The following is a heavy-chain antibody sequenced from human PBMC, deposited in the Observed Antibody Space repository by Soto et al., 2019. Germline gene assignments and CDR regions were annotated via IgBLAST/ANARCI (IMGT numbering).Heavy chain of an antibody. CDR2: ISYDGSNK. J-gene: IGHJ4*02. CDR1: GFTFSSYG. Sequence: VGSLRLSCAASGFTFSSYGMHWVRQAPGKGLEWVAVISYDGSNKYYADSVKGRFTISRDNSKNTLYLQMNSLRAEDTAVYYCAKGDTAMDPIDYWGQGTLVTVSS. CDR3: AKGDTAMDPIDY. V-gene: IGHV3-30*18. D-gene: IGHD5-18*01.